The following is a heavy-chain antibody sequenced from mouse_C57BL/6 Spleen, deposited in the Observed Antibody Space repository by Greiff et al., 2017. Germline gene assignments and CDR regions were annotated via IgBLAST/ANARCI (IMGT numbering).Heavy chain of an antibody. CDR2: IDPETGGT. CDR1: GYTFTDYE. D-gene: IGHD4-1*01. CDR3: TRRVGLAFDY. J-gene: IGHJ2*01. Sequence: VKLMESGAELVRPGASVTLSCKASGYTFTDYEMHWVKPTPVHGLEWIGAIDPETGGTAYNQKFKGKAILTADKSSSTAYMELRSLTSEDSAVYYCTRRVGLAFDYWGQGTTLTVSS. V-gene: IGHV1-15*01.